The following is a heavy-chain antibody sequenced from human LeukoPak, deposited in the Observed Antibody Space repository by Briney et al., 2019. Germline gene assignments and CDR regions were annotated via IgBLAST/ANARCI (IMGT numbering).Heavy chain of an antibody. CDR3: AKKGLGNYYFDC. CDR1: GFTVSSYA. V-gene: IGHV3-23*01. D-gene: IGHD1-7*01. J-gene: IGHJ4*02. CDR2: ISGSGGSA. Sequence: GGSLRLSCAASGFTVSSYAMSWVRQAPGKGLEWVSAISGSGGSAYYVDSVKGRFTISRDDSKNTLYLQMNSLRAEDTAVYYCAKKGLGNYYFDCWGQGTLVSVSS.